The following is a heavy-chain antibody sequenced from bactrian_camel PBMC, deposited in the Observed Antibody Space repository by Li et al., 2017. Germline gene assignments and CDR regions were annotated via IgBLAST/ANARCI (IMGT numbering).Heavy chain of an antibody. Sequence: DVQLVESGGGLVQPGESLRLSCVASGITFSRHDMSWVRQAPGKEVEWVSGILTSGDTHYDYSVMGRFTISRDNAKNTLYLQMNNLKTDDAAVYYCATQTTGWAFRYWGRGTQVTVS. CDR1: GITFSRHD. J-gene: IGHJ6*01. D-gene: IGHD5*01. CDR3: ATQTTGWAFRY. CDR2: ILTSGDT. V-gene: IGHV3S40*01.